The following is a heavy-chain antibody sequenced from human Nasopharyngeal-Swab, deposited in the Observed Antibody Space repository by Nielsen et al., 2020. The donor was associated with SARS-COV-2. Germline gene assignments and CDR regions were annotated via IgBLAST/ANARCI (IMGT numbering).Heavy chain of an antibody. Sequence: GESLKISCVASGFTFSSYAMHWVRQAPGKGLEWVAVISYDGSNKYYADSVKGRFTISRDNSKNTLYLQMNSLRAEDTAVYYCARDDTVVSPWSYYYYGMDVWGQGTTVTVSS. D-gene: IGHD4-23*01. V-gene: IGHV3-30-3*01. J-gene: IGHJ6*02. CDR2: ISYDGSNK. CDR3: ARDDTVVSPWSYYYYGMDV. CDR1: GFTFSSYA.